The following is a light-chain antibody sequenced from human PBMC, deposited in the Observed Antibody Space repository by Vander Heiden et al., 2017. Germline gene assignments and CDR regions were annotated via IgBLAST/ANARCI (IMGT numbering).Light chain of an antibody. Sequence: IQIAQSPSSLSASVGDRVTITCRQSQYSSNYSKWHQQKAGKAPILLIYAASNLQSGVPSRCSGSGSATDFTLTISSLQPEDFATYYCQHSFTTPLTFGGGTKVEIK. CDR3: QHSFTTPLT. CDR2: AAS. CDR1: QYSSNY. V-gene: IGKV1-39*01. J-gene: IGKJ4*01.